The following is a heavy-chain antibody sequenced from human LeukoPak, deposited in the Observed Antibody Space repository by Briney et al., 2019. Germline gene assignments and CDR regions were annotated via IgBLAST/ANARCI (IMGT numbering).Heavy chain of an antibody. J-gene: IGHJ4*02. CDR3: ARRNGYNAGALDFDY. V-gene: IGHV5-51*01. CDR1: GYIFTSYW. D-gene: IGHD5-24*01. CDR2: ISPGDSDT. Sequence: GESLKISCKGSGYIFTSYWIGWVRQMPGKGLEWMGIISPGDSDTAYSPSFRGQVTISADKSIDTAYLQWSSLEASDTAMYYCARRNGYNAGALDFDYWGQGTLVTVSS.